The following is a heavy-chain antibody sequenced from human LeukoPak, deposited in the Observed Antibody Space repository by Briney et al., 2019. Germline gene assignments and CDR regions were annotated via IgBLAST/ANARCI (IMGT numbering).Heavy chain of an antibody. J-gene: IGHJ4*02. Sequence: GGSLRLSCAASGFTFSRYAMHWVRQAPGKGLEWMAVIWFDGGNKYYADSVKGRFTISRDNAKNRLHLQMSSLRAEDTAVYYCAREGNDILTGYYLADFDYWGQGTLVTVSS. CDR3: AREGNDILTGYYLADFDY. D-gene: IGHD3-9*01. V-gene: IGHV3-33*01. CDR2: IWFDGGNK. CDR1: GFTFSRYA.